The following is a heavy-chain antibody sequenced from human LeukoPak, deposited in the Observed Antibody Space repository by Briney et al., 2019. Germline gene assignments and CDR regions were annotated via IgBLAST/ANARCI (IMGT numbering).Heavy chain of an antibody. J-gene: IGHJ4*02. V-gene: IGHV4-59*08. CDR2: IYHSGST. CDR1: GGSISSYY. D-gene: IGHD4-17*01. CDR3: ARLYGDYAGTIDS. Sequence: SETLSLTCTVSGGSISSYYWSWIRQPPGKGLEWIGYIYHSGSTNYNPSLKSRVTISVDTSKNQFSLNLDSVTATDSAVYYCARLYGDYAGTIDSWGQGTLVTVSS.